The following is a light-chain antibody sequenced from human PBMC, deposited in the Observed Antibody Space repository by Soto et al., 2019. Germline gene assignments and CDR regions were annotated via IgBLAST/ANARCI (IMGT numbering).Light chain of an antibody. Sequence: QSALTQPPSASGSPGQSVTISCNGTSSDVGGYNFVSWYQQHSGKAPKLMIYEVSERPSGVPDRFSGSKSGNTASLTVSGLQAEDEADYYCSSYAGSNIVVFGGGTQLTVL. CDR2: EVS. J-gene: IGLJ2*01. CDR3: SSYAGSNIVV. CDR1: SSDVGGYNF. V-gene: IGLV2-8*01.